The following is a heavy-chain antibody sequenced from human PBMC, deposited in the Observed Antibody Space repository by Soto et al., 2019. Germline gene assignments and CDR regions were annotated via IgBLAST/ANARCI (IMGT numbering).Heavy chain of an antibody. V-gene: IGHV1-18*01. D-gene: IGHD2-8*01. CDR3: ARDRLGVSVTGGGFDS. Sequence: QVQLVQSGGEVKKPGASVKVSCKASGYTFSNFGLSWVRQAPGQGLELMGGISPYNGNTNYAQKLQGRLTMTTDTSTSTAYMELRSLRSDDTAVYYCARDRLGVSVTGGGFDSWGQGTLVTVSS. J-gene: IGHJ4*02. CDR2: ISPYNGNT. CDR1: GYTFSNFG.